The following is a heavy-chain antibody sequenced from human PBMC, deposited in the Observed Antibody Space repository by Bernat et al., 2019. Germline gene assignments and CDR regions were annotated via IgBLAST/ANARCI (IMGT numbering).Heavy chain of an antibody. J-gene: IGHJ4*02. CDR1: GFTFSIYS. D-gene: IGHD2-15*01. CDR2: ISSSSSYI. Sequence: EVQLVESGGGLVKPGGSLRLSCAASGFTFSIYSMNWVRQAPGKGLEWVSSISSSSSYIYYADSVKGRFTISRDNAKNSLHLQMNSLRAEDTAVYYCARENSAGSCPYYWGQGTLVTVSS. V-gene: IGHV3-21*01. CDR3: ARENSAGSCPYY.